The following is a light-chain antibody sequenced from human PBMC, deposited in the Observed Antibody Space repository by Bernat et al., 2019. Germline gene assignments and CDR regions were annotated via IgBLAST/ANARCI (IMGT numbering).Light chain of an antibody. CDR1: QVIGSY. V-gene: IGKV1-9*01. J-gene: IGKJ5*01. CDR3: QQLDNFPIP. Sequence: DIQLTQSPSFLSASVGDRVNITCRASQVIGSYLAWYQQKPGEAPNLLIYGAATLQSGVPSRFSGSGLGTEFSLTISSLQPEDSATYYCQQLDNFPIPFGQGTRLEIK. CDR2: GAA.